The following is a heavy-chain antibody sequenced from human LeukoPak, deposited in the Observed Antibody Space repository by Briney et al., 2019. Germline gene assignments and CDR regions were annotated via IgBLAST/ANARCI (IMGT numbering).Heavy chain of an antibody. CDR3: ARVDSRSYYYYYMDV. CDR1: GFTFSSYW. J-gene: IGHJ6*03. V-gene: IGHV3-7*03. Sequence: GGSLRLPCAASGFTFSSYWMSWVRQAPGKGLEWVANIKQDGSEKYYVDSVKGRFTISRDNAKNSLYLQMNSLKTEDTAVYYCARVDSRSYYYYYMDVWGKGTTVTVSS. D-gene: IGHD3/OR15-3a*01. CDR2: IKQDGSEK.